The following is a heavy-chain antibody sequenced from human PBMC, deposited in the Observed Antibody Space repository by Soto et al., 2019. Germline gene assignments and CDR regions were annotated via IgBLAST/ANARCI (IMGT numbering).Heavy chain of an antibody. CDR1: GGSISSYY. J-gene: IGHJ3*02. V-gene: IGHV4-59*04. Sequence: LSLTCTVSGGSISSYYWSWIRQPPGKGLEWIGFIYNSGSTYYNSSLKSRVTISVDRSKNHFFLNLTSVTAADTAVYYCATYRKFFQIWGQGTKVTVSS. CDR3: ATYRKFFQI. CDR2: IYNSGST.